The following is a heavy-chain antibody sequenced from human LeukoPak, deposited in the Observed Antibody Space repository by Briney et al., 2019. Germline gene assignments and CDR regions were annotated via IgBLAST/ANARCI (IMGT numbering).Heavy chain of an antibody. D-gene: IGHD6-19*01. V-gene: IGHV4-59*01. CDR1: GGSISSYY. Sequence: SETLSLTCTVSGGSISSYYWSWIRQPPGEGLEWIGYIYYSGSTNYNHSLKSRVTISIDTSKNQFSLKLSSVTAADTAVYYCARVTSGWTRFDYWGQGTLVTVSS. CDR2: IYYSGST. CDR3: ARVTSGWTRFDY. J-gene: IGHJ4*02.